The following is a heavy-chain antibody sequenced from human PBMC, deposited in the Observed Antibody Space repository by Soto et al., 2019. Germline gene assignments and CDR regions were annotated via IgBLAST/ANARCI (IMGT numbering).Heavy chain of an antibody. Sequence: GSLRLSCVASGFTFSTYWMHWVRQTPGEGLVWVSHTDSDGTFTTYADSVKGRFTISRDNAKSTLYLQMNSLRAEDTGVYYCVRDDFGLGLDCWGLGTLVTVSS. D-gene: IGHD1-26*01. CDR1: GFTFSTYW. CDR2: TDSDGTFT. V-gene: IGHV3-74*01. J-gene: IGHJ4*02. CDR3: VRDDFGLGLDC.